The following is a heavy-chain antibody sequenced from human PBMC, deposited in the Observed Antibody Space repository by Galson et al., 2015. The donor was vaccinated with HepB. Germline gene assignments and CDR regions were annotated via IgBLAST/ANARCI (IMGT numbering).Heavy chain of an antibody. Sequence: SLRLSCAASGFTFNNYAINWVRQAPGKGLEYVSGISSQGVSTYYANSVKGRFTISRDNSKNTVYLQMGSLRAEDMAVYYCARDRSGSGWYRGAFDIWGQGTVVTVSS. CDR2: ISSQGVST. J-gene: IGHJ3*02. CDR1: GFTFNNYA. CDR3: ARDRSGSGWYRGAFDI. V-gene: IGHV3-64*01. D-gene: IGHD6-19*01.